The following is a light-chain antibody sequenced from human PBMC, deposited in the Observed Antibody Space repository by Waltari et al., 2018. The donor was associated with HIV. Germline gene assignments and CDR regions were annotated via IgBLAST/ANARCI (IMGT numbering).Light chain of an antibody. CDR3: SSYTKTLYVI. CDR1: SNDVGGYNY. Sequence: QSALTQPASVSGSPGQSITISCTGTSNDVGGYNYVSWYQQHPGQAPKLLIYDVTTRPSWVSDRFAGSKSGNTASLTISGLQAEDEADYYCSSYTKTLYVIFGGGTKLTVL. V-gene: IGLV2-14*03. J-gene: IGLJ2*01. CDR2: DVT.